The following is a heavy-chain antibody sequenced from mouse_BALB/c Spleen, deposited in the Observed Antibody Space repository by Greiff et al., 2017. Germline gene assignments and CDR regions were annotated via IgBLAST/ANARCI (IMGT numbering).Heavy chain of an antibody. D-gene: IGHD2-13*01. V-gene: IGHV5-17*02. CDR1: GFTFSSFG. Sequence: EVKLMESGGGLVQPGGSRKLSCAASGFTFSSFGMHWVRQAPEKGLEWVAYISSGSSTIYYADTVKGRFTISRDNPKNTLFLQMTSLRSEDTAMYYCARREDYNYAMDYWGQGTSVTVAA. J-gene: IGHJ4*01. CDR2: ISSGSSTI. CDR3: ARREDYNYAMDY.